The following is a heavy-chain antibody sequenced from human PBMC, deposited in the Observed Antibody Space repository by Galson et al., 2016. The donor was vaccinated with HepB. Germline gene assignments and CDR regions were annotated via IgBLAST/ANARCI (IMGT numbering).Heavy chain of an antibody. CDR2: SGSGGPT. D-gene: IGHD3-9*01. Sequence: SLRLSCAASGFTFSSYAMSWVRQAPGKGLEWVSSSGSGGPTYYADSVKGRFTISRDNSKNTLFLQMHSLRADDTAVYYCAKSVLEYGSFTGYYRRGADYWGQGTLVTVSS. J-gene: IGHJ4*02. CDR1: GFTFSSYA. V-gene: IGHV3-23*01. CDR3: AKSVLEYGSFTGYYRRGADY.